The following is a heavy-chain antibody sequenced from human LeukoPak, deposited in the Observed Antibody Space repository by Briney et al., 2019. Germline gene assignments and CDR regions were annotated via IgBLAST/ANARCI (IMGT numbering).Heavy chain of an antibody. V-gene: IGHV3-7*01. CDR3: ARVRVFRWFDP. Sequence: GGSLRLSCAASGFTFSSYGMHWVRQAPGKGLEWVANIKQDGSEEYYVDSVKGRFTISRDNAKNSLYLQMNSLRAEDTAVYYCARVRVFRWFDPWGQGTLVTVSS. J-gene: IGHJ5*02. CDR2: IKQDGSEE. CDR1: GFTFSSYG.